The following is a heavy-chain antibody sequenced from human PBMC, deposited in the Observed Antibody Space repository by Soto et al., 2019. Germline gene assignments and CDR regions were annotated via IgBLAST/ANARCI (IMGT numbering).Heavy chain of an antibody. V-gene: IGHV3-7*01. CDR2: MNQGGSEI. J-gene: IGHJ3*02. D-gene: IGHD2-2*01. Sequence: ESGGGLVQSGGSLRLSCGASGFSFSSYWMSWVRQAPGKGLEWVANMNQGGSEINYVDSVRGRFTISRDNAKNLLYLQMNSLRVEDTAVYHCARDRGYSTFDIWGQATMVTVSS. CDR1: GFSFSSYW. CDR3: ARDRGYSTFDI.